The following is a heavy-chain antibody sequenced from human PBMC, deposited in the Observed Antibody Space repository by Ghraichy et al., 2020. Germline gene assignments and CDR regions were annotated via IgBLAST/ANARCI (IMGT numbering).Heavy chain of an antibody. CDR3: AKSVRFAVTGDAFDI. D-gene: IGHD5-18*01. CDR2: LSGGGGST. Sequence: GGSLRLSCAASGFASGFAFSSYAMSWVRQAPGKGLEWVSGLSGGGGSTFYADSVKGRFTISRDNSKNTLYLEMNSLRAEDTAVYYCAKSVRFAVTGDAFDIWGQGTMVTVSS. J-gene: IGHJ3*02. CDR1: GFAFSSYA. V-gene: IGHV3-23*01.